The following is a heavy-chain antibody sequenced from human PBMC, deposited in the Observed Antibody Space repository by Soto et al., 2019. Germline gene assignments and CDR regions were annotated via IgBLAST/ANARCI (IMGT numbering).Heavy chain of an antibody. CDR3: ARGREGLFDY. CDR2: INHSGST. J-gene: IGHJ4*02. Sequence: NPSETLSLTCAVYGGSFSGYYWSWIRQPPGKGLEWIGEINHSGSTNYNPSLKSRVTISVDTSKNQFSLKLSSVTAADTAVYYCARGREGLFDYWGQGTLVTVSS. V-gene: IGHV4-34*01. CDR1: GGSFSGYY.